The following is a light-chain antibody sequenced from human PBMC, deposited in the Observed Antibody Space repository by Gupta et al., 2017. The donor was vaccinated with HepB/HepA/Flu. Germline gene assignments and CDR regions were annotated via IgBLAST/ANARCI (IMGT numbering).Light chain of an antibody. CDR1: SLRSYY. V-gene: IGLV3-19*01. J-gene: IGLJ2*01. CDR3: NSRDSSGNHLV. Sequence: SSELTQDPAVSVALGQTVRITCQGDSLRSYYASWYQQKPGQAPVLVIYGKNNRPSGIPDRFSGSNPGNTASLTITGAQAEDEADYYCNSRDSSGNHLVFGGGTKLTVL. CDR2: GKN.